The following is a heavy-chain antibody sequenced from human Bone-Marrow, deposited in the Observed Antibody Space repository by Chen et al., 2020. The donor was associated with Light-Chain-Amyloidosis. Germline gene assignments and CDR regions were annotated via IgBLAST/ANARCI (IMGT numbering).Heavy chain of an antibody. CDR3: ARYGDYYYGMDV. V-gene: IGHV3-74*01. J-gene: IGHJ6*02. D-gene: IGHD4-17*01. CDR2: ITAFGSSI. CDR1: GFHMSAYW. Sequence: EVQLVQSGGGLVQPGGSLRLSCVASGFHMSAYWMHWVRQVPGKGLVWVSRITAFGSSINYADSVKGRFTISRDNTKQTLYLQMNSLRAEDTAVYFCARYGDYYYGMDVWGQGTTVIVSS.